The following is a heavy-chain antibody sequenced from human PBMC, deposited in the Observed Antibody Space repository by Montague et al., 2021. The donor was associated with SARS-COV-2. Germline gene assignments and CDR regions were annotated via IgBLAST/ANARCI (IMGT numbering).Heavy chain of an antibody. J-gene: IGHJ3*02. V-gene: IGHV4-31*03. Sequence: TLSLTCTVSGGSISSGGYYWIWIRQHPGKGLEWIGYIYYSGSTYYNPSLKSRVTISVDTSKNQFSLKLSSVTAADTAVYYCARAFVVVIAIDAFDIWGQGTMVTVSS. D-gene: IGHD2-21*01. CDR2: IYYSGST. CDR3: ARAFVVVIAIDAFDI. CDR1: GGSISSGGYY.